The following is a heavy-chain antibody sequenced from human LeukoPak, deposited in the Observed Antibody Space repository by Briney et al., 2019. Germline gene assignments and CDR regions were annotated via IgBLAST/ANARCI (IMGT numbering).Heavy chain of an antibody. CDR1: GFTFSSYS. J-gene: IGHJ6*02. Sequence: GGSLRLSCAASGFTFSSYSMNWVRQAPGKGLEWVSSISSSSSYIYYADSVEGRFTISRDNAKNSLYLQMNSLRAEDTAVYYCAGDYGSGSYEYGMDVWGQGTTVTVSS. CDR3: AGDYGSGSYEYGMDV. CDR2: ISSSSSYI. D-gene: IGHD3-10*01. V-gene: IGHV3-21*01.